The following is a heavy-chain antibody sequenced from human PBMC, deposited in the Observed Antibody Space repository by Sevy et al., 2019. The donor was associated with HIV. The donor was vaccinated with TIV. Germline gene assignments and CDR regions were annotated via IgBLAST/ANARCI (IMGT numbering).Heavy chain of an antibody. Sequence: GGSLRLSCAASGFTFSTYWMHWVRQAPGKGLEWVANIKQDAGQKYYVDSVKGRFTISRDNAKNSLYLQMNSLRAEDTAVYFCARDDGNYYFHYWGQGTLVTVSS. D-gene: IGHD1-7*01. V-gene: IGHV3-7*01. J-gene: IGHJ4*02. CDR3: ARDDGNYYFHY. CDR1: GFTFSTYW. CDR2: IKQDAGQK.